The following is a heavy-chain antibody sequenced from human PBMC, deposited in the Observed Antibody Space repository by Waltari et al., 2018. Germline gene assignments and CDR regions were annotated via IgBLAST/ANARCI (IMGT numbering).Heavy chain of an antibody. D-gene: IGHD4-17*01. CDR3: GRIAFGDDGGYFQY. V-gene: IGHV4-39*01. Sequence: QLQLQESGPGLVRPSETLSLTCTVSVGSITTNYNWAWIRQPPGKGLEWMGNMQYRGITFYNPSLMSRVTISLDTSKNQFALTLTSVDAADTAVYFCGRIAFGDDGGYFQYWGQGTLVTVSS. CDR2: MQYRGIT. J-gene: IGHJ1*01. CDR1: VGSITTNYN.